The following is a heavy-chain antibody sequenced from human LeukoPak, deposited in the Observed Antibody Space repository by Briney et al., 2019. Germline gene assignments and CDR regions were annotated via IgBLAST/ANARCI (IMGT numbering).Heavy chain of an antibody. J-gene: IGHJ4*02. V-gene: IGHV4-59*01. CDR1: GGSMNPYF. CDR2: IYYSGGT. CDR3: ARVSQDYYDRSGYYYFDF. D-gene: IGHD3-22*01. Sequence: PSETLSLTRTVSGGSMNPYFWSWIRQPPGKGLEWIGYIYYSGGTSYKASLKSRVTISVDTSKSQFSLRLSSVTAADTAVYYCARVSQDYYDRSGYYYFDFWGLGTLVTVSS.